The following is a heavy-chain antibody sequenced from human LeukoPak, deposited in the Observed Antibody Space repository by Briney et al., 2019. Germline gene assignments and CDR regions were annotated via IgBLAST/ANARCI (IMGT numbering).Heavy chain of an antibody. CDR1: GFTFGDYA. D-gene: IGHD3-3*01. CDR3: TSGGDYTIWDYYFDC. Sequence: GRSLRLSCTASGFTFGDYAMSWVRQAPGKGLEWVGFIRSKVYGGTTEYAASVKGRFTFSRDDSKSIAYLQMNSLKTEDTAVYYCTSGGDYTIWDYYFDCWGQGTLVTVSS. V-gene: IGHV3-49*04. J-gene: IGHJ4*02. CDR2: IRSKVYGGTT.